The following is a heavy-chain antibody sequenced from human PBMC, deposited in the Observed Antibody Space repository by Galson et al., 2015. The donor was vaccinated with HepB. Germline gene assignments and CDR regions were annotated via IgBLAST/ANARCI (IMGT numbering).Heavy chain of an antibody. CDR3: TTGFGDIWSGFYEFFEY. Sequence: SLRLSCAASGLIFSNAWMSWVRQAPGKGLEWVGRIKSKIDGETTDYNEPVKGRFTISRDDSKNTLYLQMDSLKTEDTAVYYCTTGFGDIWSGFYEFFEYWGQGALVAVSS. J-gene: IGHJ4*02. D-gene: IGHD3-3*01. CDR1: GLIFSNAW. V-gene: IGHV3-15*01. CDR2: IKSKIDGETT.